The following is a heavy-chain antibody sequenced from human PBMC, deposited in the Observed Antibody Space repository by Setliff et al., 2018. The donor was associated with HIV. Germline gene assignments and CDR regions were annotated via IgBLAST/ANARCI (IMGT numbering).Heavy chain of an antibody. D-gene: IGHD3-16*01. Sequence: KTSETLSLTCAVYGESFSRYYFTWIRQAPGRGLEWIGEINHSAFTKYNPSLASRVTMSIDTSKNQFSLLLSSVTAADTAMCFCARRPGGINRARLDNWGQGTLVTVSS. V-gene: IGHV4-34*01. CDR1: GESFSRYY. J-gene: IGHJ4*02. CDR3: ARRPGGINRARLDN. CDR2: INHSAFT.